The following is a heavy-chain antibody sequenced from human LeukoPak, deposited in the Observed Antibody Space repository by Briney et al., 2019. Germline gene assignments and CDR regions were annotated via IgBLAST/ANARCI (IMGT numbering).Heavy chain of an antibody. CDR2: ITGSGGST. Sequence: GGSLRLSCAASGFSFSSSAMSWVRLAPGEGLQWVSTITGSGGSTYYADSVKGRFTISRDNSKNTLYLQMNSLRAEDTAIYYCAKLLPNWGQGTLVAVSS. CDR3: AKLLPN. J-gene: IGHJ4*02. CDR1: GFSFSSSA. V-gene: IGHV3-23*01.